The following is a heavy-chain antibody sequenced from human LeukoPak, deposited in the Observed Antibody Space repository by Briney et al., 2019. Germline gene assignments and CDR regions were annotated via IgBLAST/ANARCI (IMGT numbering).Heavy chain of an antibody. CDR3: ARWDENYWAFGT. J-gene: IGHJ5*02. CDR2: IYYSGST. V-gene: IGHV4-59*01. CDR1: GFTFSSYS. D-gene: IGHD2-8*02. Sequence: GSLRLSCAASGFTFSSYSMNWVRQAPGKGLEWIGYIYYSGSTNYNPSLKSRVTISVDTSKNQFSLKLSSVTAADTAVYYCARWDENYWAFGTWGPGTLVTVSS.